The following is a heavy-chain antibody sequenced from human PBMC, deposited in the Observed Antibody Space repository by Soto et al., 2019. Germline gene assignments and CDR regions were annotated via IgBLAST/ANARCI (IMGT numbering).Heavy chain of an antibody. J-gene: IGHJ6*03. CDR2: IWYDGSNK. D-gene: IGHD2-15*01. Sequence: QVQLVESGGGVVQPGRSLRLSCAASGFTFSSYGMHWVRQAPGKGLEWVAVIWYDGSNKYYADSVKGRFTISRDNSKNTLYLQMNSRRAEDTAVYYCARGREGYCSGGSCDYDYMDVWGKGTTVTVSS. CDR3: ARGREGYCSGGSCDYDYMDV. CDR1: GFTFSSYG. V-gene: IGHV3-33*01.